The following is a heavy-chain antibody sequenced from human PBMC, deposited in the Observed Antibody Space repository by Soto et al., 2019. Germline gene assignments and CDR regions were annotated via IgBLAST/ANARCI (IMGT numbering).Heavy chain of an antibody. CDR2: ISSSSSYI. D-gene: IGHD5-12*01. CDR3: ARGRNRPTISVAPKWGHYFDY. CDR1: GFTFSSYS. Sequence: EVQLVESGGGLVKPGGSLRLSCAASGFTFSSYSMNWVRQAPGKGLEWVSSISSSSSYIYYADSVKGRFTISRDNAKNSLHLQMNSLRAEDTAVYYCARGRNRPTISVAPKWGHYFDYWGQGTLVTVSS. J-gene: IGHJ4*02. V-gene: IGHV3-21*01.